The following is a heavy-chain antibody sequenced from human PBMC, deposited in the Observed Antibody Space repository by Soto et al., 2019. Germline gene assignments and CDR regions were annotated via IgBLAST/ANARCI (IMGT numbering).Heavy chain of an antibody. CDR2: INAGNGNT. CDR1: GYTFTSDA. Sequence: QVQLVQSGAEEKKPGASVKGSCKASGYTFTSDAMHWVRQAPGQRLEWMGWINAGNGNTKYSQKFQGRVTITRDTSASTAYMELSSLRSEDTAVYYCARSIVVVTALDYWGQGTLVTVSS. D-gene: IGHD2-21*02. V-gene: IGHV1-3*05. J-gene: IGHJ4*02. CDR3: ARSIVVVTALDY.